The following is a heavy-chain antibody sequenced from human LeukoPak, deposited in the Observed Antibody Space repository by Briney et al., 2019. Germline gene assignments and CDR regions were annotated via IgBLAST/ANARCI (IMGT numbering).Heavy chain of an antibody. V-gene: IGHV3-21*01. CDR2: ISSSSSYI. Sequence: GGSLRLSCAASGFTFSSYSMNWVRQVPGKGLEWVSSISSSSSYIYYADSVKGRFTISRDNAKNSLYLQMNSLRAEDTAVYYCARDRWPYGDYRLMYYFDYWGQGTLVTVSS. CDR3: ARDRWPYGDYRLMYYFDY. J-gene: IGHJ4*02. D-gene: IGHD4-17*01. CDR1: GFTFSSYS.